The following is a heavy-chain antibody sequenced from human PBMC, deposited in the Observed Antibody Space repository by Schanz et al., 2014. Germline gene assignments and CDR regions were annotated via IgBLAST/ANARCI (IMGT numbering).Heavy chain of an antibody. CDR2: ISAYTNNT. CDR1: GYTFTSYG. V-gene: IGHV1-18*01. Sequence: QVQLVQSGAEVKKPGASVKVSCKASGYTFTSYGINWVRQAPGQGLEWMGWISAYTNNTNYAQKLQGRVTMTTDTSTSTAYMELRSLRADDTAVYYCAKGQGAVINNWYFDRWGRGTLVTVSS. J-gene: IGHJ2*01. D-gene: IGHD2-21*01. CDR3: AKGQGAVINNWYFDR.